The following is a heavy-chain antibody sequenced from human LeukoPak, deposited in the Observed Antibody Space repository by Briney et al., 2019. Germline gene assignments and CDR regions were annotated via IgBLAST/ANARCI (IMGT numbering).Heavy chain of an antibody. CDR2: INHSGST. V-gene: IGHV4-34*01. Sequence: TSETLSLTCAVYGGSFSGYYWSWIRQPPEKGLEWIGEINHSGSTNYNPSLKSRVTISVDTSKNQFSLKLSSVTAADTAVYYCASSPGMPSNYFDYWGQGTLVTVSS. J-gene: IGHJ4*02. CDR1: GGSFSGYY. CDR3: ASSPGMPSNYFDY. D-gene: IGHD2-2*01.